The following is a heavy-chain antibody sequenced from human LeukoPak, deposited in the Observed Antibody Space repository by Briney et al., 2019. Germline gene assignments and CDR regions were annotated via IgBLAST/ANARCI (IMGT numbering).Heavy chain of an antibody. CDR1: GESFSGYY. CDR3: ARGHRGPPGY. Sequence: TSETLSLTCAVYGESFSGYYWSWIRQPPGKGLEWIGEINHSGSTNYNPSLKSRVTISVDTSKNQFSLKLSSVTAADTAVYYCARGHRGPPGYWGQGTLVTVSS. CDR2: INHSGST. J-gene: IGHJ4*02. V-gene: IGHV4-34*01. D-gene: IGHD2-15*01.